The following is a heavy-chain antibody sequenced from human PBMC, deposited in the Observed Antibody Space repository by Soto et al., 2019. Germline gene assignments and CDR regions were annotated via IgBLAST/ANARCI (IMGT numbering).Heavy chain of an antibody. Sequence: LSLTSTFSCDSVSQYYWNWIRHPAGKGLEWIGRIHSTRSPDYNPSLKSRVTLSVDTSKNQFSLKLSLTSVTAADTAVYYCARSPAYGDYANLDTWGQGTLVTVSS. V-gene: IGHV4-4*07. D-gene: IGHD4-17*01. CDR1: CDSVSQYY. CDR2: IHSTRSP. J-gene: IGHJ5*02. CDR3: ARSPAYGDYANLDT.